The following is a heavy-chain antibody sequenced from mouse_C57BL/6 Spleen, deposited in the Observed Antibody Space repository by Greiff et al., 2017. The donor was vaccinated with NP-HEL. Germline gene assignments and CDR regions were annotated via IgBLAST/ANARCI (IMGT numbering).Heavy chain of an antibody. J-gene: IGHJ4*01. CDR2: IDPNSGGT. Sequence: VQLQQPGAELVKPGASVKLSCKASGYTFTSYWMHWVKQRPGRGLEWIGRIDPNSGGTKYNEKFKSKATLTVDKPSSTAYMQLSSLTSEDSAVYYCARRYYYGSSSYAMDYWGQGTSVTVSS. V-gene: IGHV1-72*01. CDR3: ARRYYYGSSSYAMDY. CDR1: GYTFTSYW. D-gene: IGHD1-1*01.